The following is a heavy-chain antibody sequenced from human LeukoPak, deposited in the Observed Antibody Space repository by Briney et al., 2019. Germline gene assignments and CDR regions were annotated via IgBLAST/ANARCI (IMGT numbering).Heavy chain of an antibody. Sequence: ASVKVSCKASGYTFSGHYMHWVRQAPGQGLEWMGIINPSGGSTSYAQKFQGRVTMTRDTSTSTVYMELSSLRSEDTAVYYCARAPRLPQPFVYWGQGTLVTVSS. V-gene: IGHV1-46*01. CDR3: ARAPRLPQPFVY. J-gene: IGHJ4*02. CDR1: GYTFSGHY. D-gene: IGHD5-18*01. CDR2: INPSGGST.